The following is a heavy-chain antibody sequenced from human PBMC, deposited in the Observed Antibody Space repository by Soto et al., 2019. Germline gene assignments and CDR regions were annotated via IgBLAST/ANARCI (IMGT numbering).Heavy chain of an antibody. CDR2: IYNTGST. V-gene: IGHV4-30-4*01. Sequence: QVQLQESGPGLVKPSQTLSLTCTVSGGSINSGDYYWSWLRQSPGKGLEWIGYIYNTGSTYYNPSLCTRFLMSLYTSKTQFSLNVSSVTAADTAVYFCAGRYVWGIIHDIGNVDCWGQGTLVTVSS. CDR3: AGRYVWGIIHDIGNVDC. D-gene: IGHD3-16*01. J-gene: IGHJ4*02. CDR1: GGSINSGDYY.